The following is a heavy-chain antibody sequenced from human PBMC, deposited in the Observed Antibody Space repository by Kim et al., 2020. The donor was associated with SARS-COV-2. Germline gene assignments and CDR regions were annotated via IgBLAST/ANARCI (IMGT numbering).Heavy chain of an antibody. CDR2: IYNSGST. CDR3: ARDARYGGWFDP. Sequence: SETLSLTCTVSGGSISTYYWSWIRQPPGKGLEWTGYIYNSGSTNYNPSLKSRVTISVDTSKNQFSLKLSSVTAADTAVYYCARDARYGGWFDPWGQGTLVTVSS. V-gene: IGHV4-59*01. D-gene: IGHD5-18*01. CDR1: GGSISTYY. J-gene: IGHJ5*02.